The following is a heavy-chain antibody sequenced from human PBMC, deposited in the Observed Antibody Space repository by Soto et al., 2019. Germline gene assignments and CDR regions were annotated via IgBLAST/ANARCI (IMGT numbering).Heavy chain of an antibody. CDR3: ANRRALSTKLFFDQ. J-gene: IGHJ4*02. V-gene: IGHV2-5*01. CDR1: GVSINNGGVG. Sequence: QITLKESGQTLVKPTQTLTLVCTLSGVSINNGGVGVGWIRLPPVKAPEWLALLYWNDDAWYSPSLRYRLSVTKDSSKNQVVLTITHMAPVDAGTFYCANRRALSTKLFFDQWGQGDLVTVSS. D-gene: IGHD2-2*01. CDR2: LYWNDDA.